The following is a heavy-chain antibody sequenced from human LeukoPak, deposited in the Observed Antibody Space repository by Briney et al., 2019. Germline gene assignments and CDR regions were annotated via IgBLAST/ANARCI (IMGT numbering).Heavy chain of an antibody. J-gene: IGHJ4*02. CDR3: ERDLEAAGPVYFDY. Sequence: GGSLRLSCAASGFTFSSYAMSWVRHAPGKGLEWVSSIIGSGGSTFYADSVKGRFTISRDNSKNTLYLQMNRLRAEETAVYYCERDLEAAGPVYFDYWGQGTLVTVSS. D-gene: IGHD6-13*01. V-gene: IGHV3-23*01. CDR2: IIGSGGST. CDR1: GFTFSSYA.